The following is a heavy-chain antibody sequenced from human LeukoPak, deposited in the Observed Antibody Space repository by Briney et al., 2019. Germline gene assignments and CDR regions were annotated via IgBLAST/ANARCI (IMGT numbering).Heavy chain of an antibody. J-gene: IGHJ5*02. V-gene: IGHV4-34*01. CDR1: GGYFSGYY. D-gene: IGHD3-22*01. Sequence: SETLSLTCAVYGGYFSGYYWIWIRQPPGKGLEGIGELNHSGSTNYNPSLQNRVTISVDTYMNQFSLELSPVTAADTAVYDCARRRRVERNDSSSYHLFLPWGQRTLVTVST. CDR2: LNHSGST. CDR3: ARRRRVERNDSSSYHLFLP.